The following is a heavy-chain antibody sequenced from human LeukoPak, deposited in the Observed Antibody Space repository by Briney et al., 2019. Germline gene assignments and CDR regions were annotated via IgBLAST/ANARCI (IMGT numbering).Heavy chain of an antibody. CDR2: IRYDGSNK. Sequence: EGSLRLSCAASGFTFSSYGMHWVRQAPGKGLEWVAFIRYDGSNKYYADSVKGRFTISRDNSKNTLYLQMNSLRAEDTAVYYCAKDLGSSWYGVFDYWGQGTLVTVSS. D-gene: IGHD6-13*01. CDR3: AKDLGSSWYGVFDY. J-gene: IGHJ4*02. CDR1: GFTFSSYG. V-gene: IGHV3-30*02.